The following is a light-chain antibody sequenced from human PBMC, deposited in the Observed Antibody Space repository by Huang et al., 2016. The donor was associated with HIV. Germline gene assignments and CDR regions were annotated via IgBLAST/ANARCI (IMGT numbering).Light chain of an antibody. Sequence: DIQMTQSPISVSAFVGDRVTITCRASQGISAWLAWDQRRPGQAPKLLIYAGSNLQSGVPSRFSGSASGTNFTLTINSLQPEDFATYYCQQANSFPWTFGRGTEVEVK. J-gene: IGKJ1*01. CDR3: QQANSFPWT. V-gene: IGKV1-12*01. CDR2: AGS. CDR1: QGISAW.